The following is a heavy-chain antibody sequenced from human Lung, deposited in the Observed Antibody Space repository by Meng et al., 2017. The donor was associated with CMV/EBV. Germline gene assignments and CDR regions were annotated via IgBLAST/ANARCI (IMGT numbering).Heavy chain of an antibody. CDR3: AKGKSVLGYFDWLFGVVY. CDR1: GFTFSRYA. J-gene: IGHJ4*02. V-gene: IGHV3-30*02. Sequence: GGSLRLXCAASGFTFSRYAMHWVRQAPGKGLEWVAFTRYDGSNKYYLDSVKGRITISRDNSKNTLYLQMNSLRAEDTAFYYCAKGKSVLGYFDWLFGVVYWGQGXLVTVSS. CDR2: TRYDGSNK. D-gene: IGHD3-9*01.